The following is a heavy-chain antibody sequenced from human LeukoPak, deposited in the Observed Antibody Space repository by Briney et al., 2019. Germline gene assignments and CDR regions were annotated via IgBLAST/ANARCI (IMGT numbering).Heavy chain of an antibody. D-gene: IGHD4-17*01. J-gene: IGHJ4*02. CDR1: GFTISRNY. CDR2: ISSGDST. Sequence: GGSLRLSCAASGFTISRNYMSWGRQAPGKGLEWVSLISSGDSTYYADSVKGRFTISRDKSKNTLYLQMNSLRAEDTAVYYCERDEITVTSSIDYWGQGTLVTVSS. V-gene: IGHV3-66*01. CDR3: ERDEITVTSSIDY.